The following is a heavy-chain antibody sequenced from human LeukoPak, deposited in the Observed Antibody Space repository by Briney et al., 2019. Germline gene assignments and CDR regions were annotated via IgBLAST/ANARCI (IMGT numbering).Heavy chain of an antibody. V-gene: IGHV3-21*01. CDR3: AATFRIRGTTYYY. CDR1: GFTFSSYS. D-gene: IGHD1-20*01. J-gene: IGHJ4*02. CDR2: ISSSSSYI. Sequence: GGSLRLSCAASGFTFSSYSMNWVRQAPGKGLEWVSSISSSSSYIYYADSVKGRFTISRDNAKNSLYLQMNSLRAENTAVYYCAATFRIRGTTYYYWGQGTLVTVSS.